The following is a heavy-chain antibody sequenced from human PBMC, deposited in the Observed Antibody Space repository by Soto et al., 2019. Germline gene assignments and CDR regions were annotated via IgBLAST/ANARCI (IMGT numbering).Heavy chain of an antibody. CDR1: GFTVSSNH. CDR2: IYHDGTT. V-gene: IGHV3-53*01. D-gene: IGHD6-19*01. CDR3: ARAPYQQWYGMDV. Sequence: GGSLRLSCVVSGFTVSSNHVTWVRRPTGKGLQWVSAIYHDGTTYYADSVKGRFTISRDNAKNTLYLQMNSLRAEDTAVYYCARAPYQQWYGMDVWGQGTTVTVSS. J-gene: IGHJ6*02.